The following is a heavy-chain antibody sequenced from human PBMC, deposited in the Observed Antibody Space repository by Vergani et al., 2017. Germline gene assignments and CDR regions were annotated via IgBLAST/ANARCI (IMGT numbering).Heavy chain of an antibody. CDR3: ARTHCSGGSCYSAYFDY. CDR1: GFSLSTSGMR. J-gene: IGHJ4*02. Sequence: QVTLKESGPALVKPTQTLTLTCTFSGFSLSTSGMRVSWIRQPPGKALEWLARIDWDDDKFYSTSLKTRLTISKDTSKNQVVLTMTNMDPVETATYYCARTHCSGGSCYSAYFDYWGQGTLVTVSS. CDR2: IDWDDDK. V-gene: IGHV2-70*04. D-gene: IGHD2-15*01.